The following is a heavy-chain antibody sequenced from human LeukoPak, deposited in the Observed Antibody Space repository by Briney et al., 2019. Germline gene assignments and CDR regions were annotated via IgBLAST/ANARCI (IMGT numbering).Heavy chain of an antibody. CDR1: GGSISSSSYY. CDR3: ARQADDYGDYGWFDP. CDR2: IYYSGST. J-gene: IGHJ5*02. V-gene: IGHV4-39*01. Sequence: WETPSLTCTVSGGSISSSSYYWGWIRQPPGKGLEWIGSIYYSGSTYYNPSLKSRVTISVDTSKNQFSLKLSSVTAADTAVYYCARQADDYGDYGWFDPWGQGTLVTVAS. D-gene: IGHD4-17*01.